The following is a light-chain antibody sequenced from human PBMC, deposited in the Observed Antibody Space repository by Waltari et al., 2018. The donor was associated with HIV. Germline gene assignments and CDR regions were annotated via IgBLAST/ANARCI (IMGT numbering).Light chain of an antibody. CDR3: SSYTSSSTHV. J-gene: IGLJ1*01. CDR1: SSDVGGYNY. Sequence: QSALTQPASVSASPGQSITISCTGTSSDVGGYNYVSWYRQHPGEAPNVISYDVNRRPSVVSNRFTASKSGNTASLAISGLQPEDEADYFCSSYTSSSTHVFGPGTKVTVL. CDR2: DVN. V-gene: IGLV2-14*03.